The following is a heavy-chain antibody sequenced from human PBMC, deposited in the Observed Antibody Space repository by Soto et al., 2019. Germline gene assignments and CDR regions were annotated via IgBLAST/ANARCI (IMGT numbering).Heavy chain of an antibody. CDR2: ISAYNGNT. V-gene: IGHV1-18*01. D-gene: IGHD3-10*01. J-gene: IGHJ4*02. CDR1: GYTFTSYG. CDR3: ARSRARWFGELTSDY. Sequence: QVQLVQSGAEVKKPGASVKVSCKASGYTFTSYGISWVRQAPGQGLEWMGWISAYNGNTNYAQKLQGRVTMTTATSKSAPYKELRSLRSDYTAVYFCARSRARWFGELTSDYWGQGTLVTVSS.